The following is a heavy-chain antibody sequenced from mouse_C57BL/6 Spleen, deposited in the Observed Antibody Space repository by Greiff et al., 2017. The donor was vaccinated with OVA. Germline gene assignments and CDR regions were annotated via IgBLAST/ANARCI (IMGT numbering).Heavy chain of an antibody. CDR2: IYPGNSDT. J-gene: IGHJ4*01. CDR1: GYTFTSYW. Sequence: EVQLQQSGTVLARPGASVKMSCKTSGYTFTSYWMHWVKQRPGQGLEWIGAIYPGNSDTSYNQKFKGKAKLTAVTSASTAYMELSSLTNEDSAVYYCTRGGIDLLWFPMDYWGQGTSVTVSS. CDR3: TRGGIDLLWFPMDY. V-gene: IGHV1-5*01. D-gene: IGHD2-2*01.